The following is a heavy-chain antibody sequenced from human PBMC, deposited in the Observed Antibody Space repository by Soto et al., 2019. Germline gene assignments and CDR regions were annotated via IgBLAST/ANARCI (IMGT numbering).Heavy chain of an antibody. CDR2: IIPITATA. V-gene: IGHV1-69*01. J-gene: IGHJ6*02. CDR1: GGTFGSYA. Sequence: QVQLVQSGAEVKKPGSSVKVSCKASGGTFGSYAISWVRQAPGQGLEWMGGIIPITATANYAQKFQGRVTITADESTSTASMQLSSLRSEDTAVYYCARSQGSRTSLEIYYYYYYGMDVWGQGTTVTVSS. CDR3: ARSQGSRTSLEIYYYYYYGMDV. D-gene: IGHD2-2*01.